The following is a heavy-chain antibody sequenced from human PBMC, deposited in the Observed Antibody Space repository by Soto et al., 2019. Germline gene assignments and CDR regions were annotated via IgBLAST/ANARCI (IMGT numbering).Heavy chain of an antibody. D-gene: IGHD3-22*01. V-gene: IGHV2-5*02. Sequence: QITLKESGPTLVKPTQTLTLTCTFSGFSLSTSGVGVGWIRQPPGKALEWLALIYWDDDKRYSPSLKSRLTITKDXXKXQXXLTMTNMDPVDTATYYCAHRLGYYDSSGYPNWFDPWGQGTLVTVSS. CDR1: GFSLSTSGVG. J-gene: IGHJ5*02. CDR2: IYWDDDK. CDR3: AHRLGYYDSSGYPNWFDP.